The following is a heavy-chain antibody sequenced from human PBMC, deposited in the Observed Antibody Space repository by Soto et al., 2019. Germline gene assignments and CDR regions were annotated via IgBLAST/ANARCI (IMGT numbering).Heavy chain of an antibody. CDR1: GYTFTGYY. V-gene: IGHV1-2*04. CDR3: ARGNLYYYYGMAV. CDR2: INPNSGGT. J-gene: IGHJ6*02. Sequence: ASVKVSCKASGYTFTGYYMHWVRQAPGQGLEWMGWINPNSGGTNYAQKFQGWVTMTRDTSISTAYMELSRLRSDDTAVYYCARGNLYYYYGMAVWGQGTTVTVSS.